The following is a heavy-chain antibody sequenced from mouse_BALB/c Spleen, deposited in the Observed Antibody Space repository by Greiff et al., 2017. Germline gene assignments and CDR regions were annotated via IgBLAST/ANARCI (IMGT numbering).Heavy chain of an antibody. V-gene: IGHV14-3*02. CDR3: AREGYYGYRFAY. Sequence: EVKLMESGAELVKPGASVKLSCTASGFNIKDTYMHWVKQRPEQGLEWIGRIDPANGNTKYDPKFQGKATITADTSSNTAYLQLSSLTSEDTAVYYCAREGYYGYRFAYWGQGTLVTVSA. CDR2: IDPANGNT. D-gene: IGHD1-2*01. J-gene: IGHJ3*01. CDR1: GFNIKDTY.